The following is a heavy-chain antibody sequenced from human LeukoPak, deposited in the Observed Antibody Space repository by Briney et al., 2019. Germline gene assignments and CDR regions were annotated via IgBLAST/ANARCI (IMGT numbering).Heavy chain of an antibody. CDR3: ARVGDTSGYFYYFDY. CDR1: GGSISSGGYY. V-gene: IGHV4-31*03. Sequence: PSQTLSLTCTVSGGSISSGGYYWSWIRQHPGKGLEWIGCIYYSGTTYYHPSLTSRVAISVDTSKNQFSLKLSSVTAADTAVYYCARVGDTSGYFYYFDYWGQGTLVSVSS. J-gene: IGHJ4*02. CDR2: IYYSGTT. D-gene: IGHD3-22*01.